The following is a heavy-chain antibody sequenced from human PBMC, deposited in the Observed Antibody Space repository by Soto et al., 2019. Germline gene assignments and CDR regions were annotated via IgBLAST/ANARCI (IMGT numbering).Heavy chain of an antibody. Sequence: GGSLRLSCAASGFTFSSYGMHWVRQAPGKGLEWVSAISGSGGSTYYADSVKGRFTISRDNSKNTLYLQMNSLRAEDTAVYYCAKGGYSSGWDPPDYWGQGTLVTVSS. D-gene: IGHD6-19*01. CDR3: AKGGYSSGWDPPDY. J-gene: IGHJ4*02. V-gene: IGHV3-23*01. CDR2: ISGSGGST. CDR1: GFTFSSYG.